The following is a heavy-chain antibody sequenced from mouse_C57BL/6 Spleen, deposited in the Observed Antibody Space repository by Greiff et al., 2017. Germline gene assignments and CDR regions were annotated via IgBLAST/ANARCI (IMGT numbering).Heavy chain of an antibody. CDR3: ARDRDYYGSSFDY. D-gene: IGHD1-1*01. J-gene: IGHJ2*01. V-gene: IGHV1-22*01. CDR2: INPNNGGT. CDR1: GYTFTDYN. Sequence: EVQLQQSGPELVKPGASVKMSCKASGYTFTDYNMHWVKQSHGKSLEWIGYINPNNGGTSYNQKFKGKATLTVNKSSSTAYMEIRSLTSEDSAVYYCARDRDYYGSSFDYWGQGTTLTVSS.